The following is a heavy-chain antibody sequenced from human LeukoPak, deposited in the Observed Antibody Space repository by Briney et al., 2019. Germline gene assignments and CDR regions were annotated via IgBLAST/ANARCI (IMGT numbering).Heavy chain of an antibody. D-gene: IGHD6-19*01. V-gene: IGHV3-74*01. CDR2: IDGDWSST. J-gene: IGHJ4*02. CDR1: GFTFSSYW. Sequence: GGSLRLSCAASGFTFSSYWMQWVRQAPGKGLVWVSRIDGDWSSTNYADSVKGRFTISRDNAKNTLYLQMNSLRAEDTAVYYCAKEGYSSGWYRDFDYWGQGTLVTVSS. CDR3: AKEGYSSGWYRDFDY.